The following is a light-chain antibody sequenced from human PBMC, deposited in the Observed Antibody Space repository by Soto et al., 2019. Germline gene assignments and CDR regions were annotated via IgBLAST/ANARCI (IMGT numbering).Light chain of an antibody. V-gene: IGKV3-15*01. CDR1: QSVSSN. Sequence: EIVMTQSPATLSVSPGERATLSCRASQSVSSNLAWYQQKPGQAPSLLIYGASSRATGIPASFSGSGSGTEFTLTISSLQSEDFAVYYCQQYNNWPLTFGGGTKVAIK. CDR3: QQYNNWPLT. CDR2: GAS. J-gene: IGKJ4*01.